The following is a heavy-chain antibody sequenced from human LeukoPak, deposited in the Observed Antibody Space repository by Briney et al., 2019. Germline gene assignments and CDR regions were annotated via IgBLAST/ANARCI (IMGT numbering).Heavy chain of an antibody. J-gene: IGHJ5*02. CDR2: IYPGDSDT. V-gene: IGHV5-51*01. CDR1: GYSFISYW. CDR3: ARPVAGTEGWFVP. D-gene: IGHD6-19*01. Sequence: GESLKISCKVSGYSFISYWIGWVRQMPGKGLEWMGIIYPGDSDTRYSPSFQGQVTISVDKSINTAYLQWSSLKASDTAMYYCARPVAGTEGWFVPWGQGTLVTVSS.